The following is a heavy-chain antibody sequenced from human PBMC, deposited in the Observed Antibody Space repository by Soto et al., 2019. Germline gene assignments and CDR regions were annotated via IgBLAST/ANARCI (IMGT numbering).Heavy chain of an antibody. V-gene: IGHV3-33*01. CDR3: SRVPLPRTISAANSWFDP. Sequence: QVHLVESGGGVVQPGRSLRLSCAASGFSFSDYGMHWVRQAPGTGLEWVAFIWYDGSNEDYADSVKGRFTISRDNSKKTLYLHMNSLRAEDTAVYHCSRVPLPRTISAANSWFDPWGQGTLVIVSS. CDR2: IWYDGSNE. J-gene: IGHJ5*02. D-gene: IGHD5-18*01. CDR1: GFSFSDYG.